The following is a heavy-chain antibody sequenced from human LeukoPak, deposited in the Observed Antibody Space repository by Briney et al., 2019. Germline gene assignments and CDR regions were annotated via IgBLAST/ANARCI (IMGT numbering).Heavy chain of an antibody. CDR3: TSPIAARPVHYYYYYYMDV. D-gene: IGHD6-6*01. CDR2: IRSKANSYAT. CDR1: GFTFSGSA. V-gene: IGHV3-73*01. J-gene: IGHJ6*03. Sequence: GGSLRLSCAASGFTFSGSAMHWVRQASGKGLEWVGRIRSKANSYATAYAASVKGRFTISRDDSKNTAYLQMNSLKTEDTAVYYCTSPIAARPVHYYYYYYMDVWGKGTTVTVSS.